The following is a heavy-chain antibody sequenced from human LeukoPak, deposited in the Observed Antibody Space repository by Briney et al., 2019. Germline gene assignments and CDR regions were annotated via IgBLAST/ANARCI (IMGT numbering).Heavy chain of an antibody. CDR2: IYYSGST. D-gene: IGHD3-9*01. J-gene: IGHJ6*02. V-gene: IGHV4-59*01. CDR1: GGSISSYY. Sequence: PSETLSLTCTVSGGSISSYYWSWIRQPPGKGLEWIGYIYYSGSTNYNPSLKSRVTISVDTSKNQFSLKLSSVTAADTAVYYCAKTDILTGYHYYYYGLDVWGQGTTVTVSS. CDR3: AKTDILTGYHYYYYGLDV.